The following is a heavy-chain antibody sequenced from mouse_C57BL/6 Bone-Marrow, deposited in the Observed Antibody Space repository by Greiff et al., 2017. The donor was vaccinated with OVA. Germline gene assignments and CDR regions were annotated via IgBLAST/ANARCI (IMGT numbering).Heavy chain of an antibody. D-gene: IGHD1-1*01. V-gene: IGHV1-26*01. CDR2: INPNNGGT. CDR3: ARTYYYGSSPYYFDY. Sequence: VQLQQSGPELVKPGASVKISCKASGYTFTDYYMNWVKQSHGKSLEWIGDINPNNGGTSYNQKFKGKATLTVDKSSSTAYMELRSLTSEDSAVYYCARTYYYGSSPYYFDYWGQGTTLTVSS. CDR1: GYTFTDYY. J-gene: IGHJ2*01.